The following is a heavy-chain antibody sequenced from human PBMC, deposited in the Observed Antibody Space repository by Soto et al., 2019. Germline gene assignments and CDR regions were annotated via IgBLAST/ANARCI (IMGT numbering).Heavy chain of an antibody. Sequence: GGALKISCKGSGYSFSNYWIGWGGQMPGKGLEWMGIIYPGDSDTRYSPSFQGQVTISADKSISTAYLQWSSLKASDTAMYYCARLQQLAVDAFDIWGQGTMVTVSS. CDR2: IYPGDSDT. CDR1: GYSFSNYW. CDR3: ARLQQLAVDAFDI. D-gene: IGHD6-13*01. J-gene: IGHJ3*02. V-gene: IGHV5-51*01.